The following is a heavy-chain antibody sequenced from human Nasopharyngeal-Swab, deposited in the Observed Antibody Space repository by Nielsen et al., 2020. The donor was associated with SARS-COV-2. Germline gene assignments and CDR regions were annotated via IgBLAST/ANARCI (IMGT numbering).Heavy chain of an antibody. Sequence: SETLSLTCTVSGGSISSSSYYWGWIRQPPGKGLEWIGSIYYSGSTYYNPSLKSRVTISVDTSKNQFSLKLSFVTAADTAVYYCAGRGEGGSSSFYFDYWGQGTLVTVSS. CDR2: IYYSGST. J-gene: IGHJ4*02. CDR3: AGRGEGGSSSFYFDY. V-gene: IGHV4-39*01. D-gene: IGHD6-6*01. CDR1: GGSISSSSYY.